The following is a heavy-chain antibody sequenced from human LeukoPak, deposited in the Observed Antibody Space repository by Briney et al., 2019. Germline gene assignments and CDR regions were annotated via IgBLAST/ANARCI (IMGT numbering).Heavy chain of an antibody. V-gene: IGHV4-38-2*02. CDR1: GYSISSGYY. D-gene: IGHD1-1*01. J-gene: IGHJ4*02. Sequence: PSETLSLTCTVSGYSISSGYYWGWIRQPPGKGLEWIGSIYHSGSTYYSPSLKSRVTISVDTSKNQFSLKLSSVTAADTAVYYCASIPTRTRVVDYWGQGTLVTVSS. CDR3: ASIPTRTRVVDY. CDR2: IYHSGST.